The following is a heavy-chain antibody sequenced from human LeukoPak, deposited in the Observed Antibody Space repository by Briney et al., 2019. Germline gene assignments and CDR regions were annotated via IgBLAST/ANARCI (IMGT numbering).Heavy chain of an antibody. D-gene: IGHD4-11*01. CDR2: ISGSSSYI. Sequence: PGGSLRLSCAASGFTFSGYSMNWVRQAPGKGLEWVSCISGSSSYIYYADSVKGRFTISRDNAKNPLYLQMNSLRAEDTAVYYCARRTVTTYYYYGMDVWGQGTTVTVSS. CDR1: GFTFSGYS. CDR3: ARRTVTTYYYYGMDV. J-gene: IGHJ6*02. V-gene: IGHV3-21*01.